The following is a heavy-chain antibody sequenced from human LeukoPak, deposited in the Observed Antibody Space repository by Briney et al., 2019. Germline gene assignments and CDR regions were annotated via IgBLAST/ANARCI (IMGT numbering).Heavy chain of an antibody. J-gene: IGHJ4*02. CDR1: GITISNYG. V-gene: IGHV3-23*01. Sequence: GGSLRLSCAVSGITISNYGMSWVRQAPGKGLEWVAGISDSGGRTNYADSVKGRFTISRDNPKNTLYLQMNSLRVEDTAVYFCAKRGVVIRVILVGFHKEANYFDSWGQGALVTVSS. D-gene: IGHD3-22*01. CDR3: AKRGVVIRVILVGFHKEANYFDS. CDR2: ISDSGGRT.